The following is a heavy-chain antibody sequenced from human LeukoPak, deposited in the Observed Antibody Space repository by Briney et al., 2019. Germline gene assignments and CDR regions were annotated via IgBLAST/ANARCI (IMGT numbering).Heavy chain of an antibody. CDR3: ARDVPYYYDSNGAFDI. J-gene: IGHJ3*02. D-gene: IGHD3-22*01. CDR2: IYYSGST. V-gene: IGHV4-59*12. CDR1: GGSIRNYY. Sequence: SETLSLTCTVSGGSIRNYYWNWIRQPPGKGLEWIGYIYYSGSTNYNLSLKSRVTMSVDTSKNQFSLKLSSVTAADTAVYYCARDVPYYYDSNGAFDIWGQGTMVTVSS.